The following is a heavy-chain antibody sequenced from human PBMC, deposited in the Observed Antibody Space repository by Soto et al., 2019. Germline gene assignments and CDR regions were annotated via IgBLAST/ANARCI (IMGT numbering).Heavy chain of an antibody. V-gene: IGHV3-53*01. CDR3: AAWHEREHAFDV. Sequence: DVQLVESGGGSIQPGESLRLSCAAFGLTISGKKYVAWVRQAPGKVLEWVSALYDVDGSFYADSVTGRFTTSSDSSKTTVYPQMHARRPDDTAVYYCAAWHEREHAFDVWGQGTTVTISS. D-gene: IGHD1-1*01. J-gene: IGHJ3*01. CDR1: GLTISGKKY. CDR2: LYDVDGS.